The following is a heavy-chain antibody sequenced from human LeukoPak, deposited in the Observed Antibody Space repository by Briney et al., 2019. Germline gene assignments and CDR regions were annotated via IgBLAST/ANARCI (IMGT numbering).Heavy chain of an antibody. J-gene: IGHJ4*02. CDR2: ISSGSSTI. D-gene: IGHD1-1*01. V-gene: IGHV3-48*04. Sequence: GGSLRLSCAASGFIFSSNSMNWVRQAPGKGLEWVSYISSGSSTIYYADSVKGRFTISRDNAKRSLYLQMDNLRAEDTAVYYCATSGYNNIDYWGQGTVVAVSS. CDR1: GFIFSSNS. CDR3: ATSGYNNIDY.